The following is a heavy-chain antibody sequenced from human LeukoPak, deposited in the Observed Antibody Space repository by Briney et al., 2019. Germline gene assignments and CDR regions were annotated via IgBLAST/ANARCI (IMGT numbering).Heavy chain of an antibody. J-gene: IGHJ4*02. Sequence: GRSLRLSCAASGFTFSSHGMHWVRQAPGKGLEWVALISYDGSSKYYADSVKGRFTISRDNSKSTLYLQMNGLRAEDTAVYYCAKDRSSSWTFDYWGQGTLVTVSS. CDR3: AKDRSSSWTFDY. D-gene: IGHD6-13*01. CDR2: ISYDGSSK. V-gene: IGHV3-30*18. CDR1: GFTFSSHG.